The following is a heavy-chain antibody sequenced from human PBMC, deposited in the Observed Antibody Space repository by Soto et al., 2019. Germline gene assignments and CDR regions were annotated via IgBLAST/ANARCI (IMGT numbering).Heavy chain of an antibody. CDR3: AKDKGYCTGGSCFTIDY. D-gene: IGHD2-15*01. Sequence: QVQLVESGGGVVQPGRSLRLSCAAPGSTFSSYGMHWVRQAPGKGLEWVAVISYDGSNKYYADSVKGRFTISRDNSKNTLYLLMNSLSAEDTAVYYCAKDKGYCTGGSCFTIDYWGQGTLVTVSS. J-gene: IGHJ4*02. V-gene: IGHV3-30*18. CDR1: GSTFSSYG. CDR2: ISYDGSNK.